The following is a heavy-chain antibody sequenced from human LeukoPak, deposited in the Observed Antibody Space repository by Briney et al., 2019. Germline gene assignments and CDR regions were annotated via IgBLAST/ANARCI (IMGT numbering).Heavy chain of an antibody. D-gene: IGHD3-22*01. V-gene: IGHV4-59*01. CDR2: IYYSGST. J-gene: IGHJ1*01. CDR1: GGSISSYY. CDR3: ARVGRSYYYDSSGDQH. Sequence: SETLSLTCTVSGGSISSYYWSWIRQPPGKGLEWIGYIYYSGSTNYNPSLKSRVTISVDTSKNQFSLKLSSVTAADTAVYYCARVGRSYYYDSSGDQHWGQGTLVTVSS.